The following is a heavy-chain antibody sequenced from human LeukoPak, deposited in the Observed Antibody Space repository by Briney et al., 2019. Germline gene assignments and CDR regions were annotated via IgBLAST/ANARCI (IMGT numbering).Heavy chain of an antibody. Sequence: GGSLRLSCAASGFTFSSYSMNWVRQAPGKGLEWVSYISSSSSTIYYADSVKGRFTISRDNAKNSLYLQMNSLRAEDTAVYYCARGPETTGFDYWGQGTLVTVSS. CDR1: GFTFSSYS. J-gene: IGHJ4*02. CDR3: ARGPETTGFDY. CDR2: ISSSSSTI. D-gene: IGHD4-17*01. V-gene: IGHV3-48*04.